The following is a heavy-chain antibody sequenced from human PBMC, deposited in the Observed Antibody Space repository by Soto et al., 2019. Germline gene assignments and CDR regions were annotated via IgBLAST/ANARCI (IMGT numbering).Heavy chain of an antibody. Sequence: EVQLLESGGGLVQPGGSLRLSCLPSGFTFSSYPMSWVRQAPGKGLEWVSGINSSGGSTYYADSVKGRFTISRDNSKNTLYLQMSSLSAEDTAVYYCAKDRWVGAAAGLFDYWGQGTLLTVSS. CDR1: GFTFSSYP. CDR3: AKDRWVGAAAGLFDY. V-gene: IGHV3-23*01. D-gene: IGHD6-13*01. J-gene: IGHJ4*02. CDR2: INSSGGST.